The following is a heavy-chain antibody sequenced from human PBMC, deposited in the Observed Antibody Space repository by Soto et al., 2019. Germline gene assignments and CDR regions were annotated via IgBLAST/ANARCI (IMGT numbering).Heavy chain of an antibody. Sequence: QVQLQESGPGLVKPSETLSLTCTVSGGSISSYYWSWIRQPPGKGLEWIGYIYYSGSTNYNPSLKSRVTISVDTSKNQFSLKLSSVTAADTAVYYCARLHYGDKRAFDIWGQGTMVTVSS. CDR2: IYYSGST. D-gene: IGHD4-17*01. CDR3: ARLHYGDKRAFDI. V-gene: IGHV4-59*08. CDR1: GGSISSYY. J-gene: IGHJ3*02.